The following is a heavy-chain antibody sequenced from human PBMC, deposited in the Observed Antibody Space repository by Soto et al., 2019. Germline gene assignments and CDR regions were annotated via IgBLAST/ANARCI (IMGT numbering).Heavy chain of an antibody. CDR1: GGTFSSYA. Sequence: SVKVSCKASGGTFSSYAVSWVRQAPGQGLEWMGGIIPIFGTANYAQKFQGRVTITADESTSTAYMELSSLRSEDTAVYYCARDNARPDLVYYYGMDVWGQGTTVTVSS. D-gene: IGHD6-6*01. CDR2: IIPIFGTA. CDR3: ARDNARPDLVYYYGMDV. V-gene: IGHV1-69*13. J-gene: IGHJ6*02.